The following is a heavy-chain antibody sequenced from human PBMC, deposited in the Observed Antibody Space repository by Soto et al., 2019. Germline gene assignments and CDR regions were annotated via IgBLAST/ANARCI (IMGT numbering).Heavy chain of an antibody. Sequence: QVQLVQSGAEVKKPGASVKVSCKASGYTFTSYAMHWVRQAPGQRLEWMGWINAGNGNTKYSQKFQGRVTITRDTSASTAYMELSSLRSEDTAVYYCARDQAERLMVYAEFDPWGQEPWSPSPQ. CDR3: ARDQAERLMVYAEFDP. V-gene: IGHV1-3*01. CDR1: GYTFTSYA. CDR2: INAGNGNT. J-gene: IGHJ5*02. D-gene: IGHD2-8*01.